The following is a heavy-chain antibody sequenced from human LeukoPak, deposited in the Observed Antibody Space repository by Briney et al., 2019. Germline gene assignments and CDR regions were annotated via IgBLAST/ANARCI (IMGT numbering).Heavy chain of an antibody. V-gene: IGHV3-30*14. CDR3: ARSLPATREPQAIDY. CDR2: ISHDGNTK. J-gene: IGHJ4*02. Sequence: PGRSLRLSCTASGFTFSTYTMHWVHQAPGKGLEWVTVISHDGNTKHYADSVKGRFTISRDNSKNSLYLQMNSLRAEDTAFYSCARSLPATREPQAIDYWGQGTLVTVSS. D-gene: IGHD2-2*01. CDR1: GFTFSTYT.